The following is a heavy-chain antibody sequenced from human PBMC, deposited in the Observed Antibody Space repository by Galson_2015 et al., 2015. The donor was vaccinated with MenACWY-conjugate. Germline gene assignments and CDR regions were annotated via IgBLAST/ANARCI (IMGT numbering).Heavy chain of an antibody. D-gene: IGHD6-13*01. Sequence: SLRLSCAASGFTFSDYYMSWIRQAPGKGLEWVSYISSSSSYTNYADSVKGRFTISRDNAKNSLYLQMNSLRAEDTAVYYCARDDSAAAGKFGGQGTLVTVSS. J-gene: IGHJ4*02. CDR3: ARDDSAAAGKF. CDR1: GFTFSDYY. CDR2: ISSSSSYT. V-gene: IGHV3-11*05.